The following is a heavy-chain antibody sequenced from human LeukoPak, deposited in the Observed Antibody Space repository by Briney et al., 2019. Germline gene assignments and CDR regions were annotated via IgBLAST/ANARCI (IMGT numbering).Heavy chain of an antibody. Sequence: ASVKVSCKASGYTFTGYYMHWVRQAPGQGLEWMGWINPNSGGTNYAQKFQGRVTMTRDTSISTAYMELSRLRSDDTAVYYCARDRSRFLGLCYFDYWGQGTLATVSS. CDR3: ARDRSRFLGLCYFDY. D-gene: IGHD3-16*01. J-gene: IGHJ4*02. CDR1: GYTFTGYY. V-gene: IGHV1-2*02. CDR2: INPNSGGT.